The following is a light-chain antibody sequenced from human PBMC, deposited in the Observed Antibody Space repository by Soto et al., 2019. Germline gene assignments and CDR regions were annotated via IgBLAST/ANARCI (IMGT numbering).Light chain of an antibody. J-gene: IGLJ2*01. Sequence: QSVLTQPPSASGTPGQRVTISCAGSSSNIGSNTVNWYLQLPGTAPKLLIYSNDQRPSGVPDRFSGSKSDTSASLAISGLQSEDEADYFCAAWDDSLNGVVFGGGTKVTVL. CDR1: SSNIGSNT. CDR3: AAWDDSLNGVV. CDR2: SND. V-gene: IGLV1-44*01.